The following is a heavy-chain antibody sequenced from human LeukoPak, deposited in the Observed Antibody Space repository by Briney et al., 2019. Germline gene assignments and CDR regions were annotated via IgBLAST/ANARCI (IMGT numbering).Heavy chain of an antibody. J-gene: IGHJ4*02. CDR2: IKQDGSEK. V-gene: IGHV3-7*03. Sequence: PGGSLRLSCAASGFTFSSYWMSWVRQAPGKGLEWVANIKQDGSEKYYVDSVKGRFTISRDNAKNSLYLQMNSLRAEDTAVYYCAREFFFDIVVVPAAIAGVDYWGQGTLVTVSS. D-gene: IGHD2-2*02. CDR3: AREFFFDIVVVPAAIAGVDY. CDR1: GFTFSSYW.